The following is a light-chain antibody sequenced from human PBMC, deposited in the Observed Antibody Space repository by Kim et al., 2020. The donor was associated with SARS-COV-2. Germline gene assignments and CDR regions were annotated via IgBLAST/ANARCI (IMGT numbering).Light chain of an antibody. V-gene: IGLV3-1*01. CDR2: QES. J-gene: IGLJ2*01. CDR1: KLGDKY. Sequence: VSVSPGQTASITCSGDKLGDKYACWYQQKPGQPPVLVIYQESKRPSGIPERFSGSNSGNTATLTISGTQAMDEADYYCQAWDSSLVFGGGTKLTVL. CDR3: QAWDSSLV.